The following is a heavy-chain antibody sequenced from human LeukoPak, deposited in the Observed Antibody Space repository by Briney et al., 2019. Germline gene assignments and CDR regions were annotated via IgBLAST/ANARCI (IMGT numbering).Heavy chain of an antibody. J-gene: IGHJ4*02. CDR1: GFTFSSYG. Sequence: GRSLRLSCAASGFTFSSYGMLWVRQAPGKGLEWVAVISYDGSNTYYADSVKGRFTISRDNSKNMLYLQMNSLRAEDTAVYYCAKPYYYGSWSYMDYWGQGTLVTVSS. D-gene: IGHD3-10*01. V-gene: IGHV3-30*18. CDR2: ISYDGSNT. CDR3: AKPYYYGSWSYMDY.